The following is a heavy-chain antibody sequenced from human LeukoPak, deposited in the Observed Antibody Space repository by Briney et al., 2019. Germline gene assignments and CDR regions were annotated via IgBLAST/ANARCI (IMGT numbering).Heavy chain of an antibody. CDR1: GGSISSGTYY. CDR2: VYYSGST. Sequence: SETLSLTCTVSGGSISSGTYYWGWIRQPPGKGLQWIGSVYYSGSTYYNPSLKSRVTISEDTSKNQFSLKLSSVTAADTAVYYCARDLYVYMDVWGKGTTVTVSS. D-gene: IGHD3-16*01. J-gene: IGHJ6*03. CDR3: ARDLYVYMDV. V-gene: IGHV4-39*07.